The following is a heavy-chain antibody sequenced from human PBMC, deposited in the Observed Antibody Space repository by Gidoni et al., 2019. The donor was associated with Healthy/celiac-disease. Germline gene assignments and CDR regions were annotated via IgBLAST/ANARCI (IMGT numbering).Heavy chain of an antibody. CDR1: GGSISSSSYY. J-gene: IGHJ4*02. CDR3: ARRADYDILTGPIDY. Sequence: QLQLQESGPGLVKPSETLSLTCTVSGGSISSSSYYWGWIRQPPGKGLEWIGSIYYTGSTYYNPSLKSRVTISVDTSKTQFSLKLSSVTAADTAVYYCARRADYDILTGPIDYWGQGTLVTVSS. D-gene: IGHD3-9*01. CDR2: IYYTGST. V-gene: IGHV4-39*01.